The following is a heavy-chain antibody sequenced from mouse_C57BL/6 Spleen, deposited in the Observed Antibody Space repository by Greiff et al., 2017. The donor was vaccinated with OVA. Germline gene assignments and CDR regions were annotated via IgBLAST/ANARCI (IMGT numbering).Heavy chain of an antibody. Sequence: QVQLQQSGAELVRPGASVTLSCKASGFTFTDYEMHWVKQTPVHGLEWIGAIDPETGGTAYNQKFKGKAILTADKSSSTAYMGLRSLTSEDSAVYYCTRSPAWFAYWGQGTLVTVSA. CDR2: IDPETGGT. CDR1: GFTFTDYE. J-gene: IGHJ3*01. V-gene: IGHV1-15*01. CDR3: TRSPAWFAY.